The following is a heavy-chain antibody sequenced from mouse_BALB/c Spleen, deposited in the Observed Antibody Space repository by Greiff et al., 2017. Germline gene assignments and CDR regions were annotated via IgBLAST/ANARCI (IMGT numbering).Heavy chain of an antibody. CDR3: ASSIHYYGSYAMDY. D-gene: IGHD1-2*01. CDR2: IWGGGST. J-gene: IGHJ4*01. V-gene: IGHV2-6-4*01. Sequence: VMLVESGPGLVAPSQSLSITCTVSGFSLSRYSVHWVRQPPGKGLEWLGMIWGGGSTDYNSALKSRLSISKDNSKSQVFLKMNSLQTDDTAMYYCASSIHYYGSYAMDYWGQGTSVTVSS. CDR1: GFSLSRYS.